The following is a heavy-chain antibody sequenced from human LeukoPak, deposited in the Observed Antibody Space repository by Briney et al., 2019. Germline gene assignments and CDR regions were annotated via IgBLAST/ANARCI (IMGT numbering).Heavy chain of an antibody. CDR3: ARKGGHFDY. CDR1: GDSINYYY. D-gene: IGHD2-15*01. V-gene: IGHV4-59*01. CDR2: VYYNGSA. Sequence: PSETLSLTCTVSGDSINYYYWSWIRQSPGKGLEWIGYVYYNGSAKYNPSLKSRVTISVDMSKNQFSLKVSSGTAADTAIYYCARKGGHFDYWGQGTLVTVSS. J-gene: IGHJ4*02.